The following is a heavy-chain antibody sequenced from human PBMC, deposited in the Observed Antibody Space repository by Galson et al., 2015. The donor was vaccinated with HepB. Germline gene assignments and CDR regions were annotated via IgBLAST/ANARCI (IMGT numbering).Heavy chain of an antibody. Sequence: SLRLSCAASGFSFSSNSMNWVRQAPGKGLQWVSYISSSSSTIYYADSVKGRFTISRDNAKNSLYLQMNSLRDEDTAVYYCASNPHSYGYRFDYWGQGTLVTVSS. D-gene: IGHD5-18*01. CDR3: ASNPHSYGYRFDY. J-gene: IGHJ4*02. V-gene: IGHV3-48*02. CDR2: ISSSSSTI. CDR1: GFSFSSNS.